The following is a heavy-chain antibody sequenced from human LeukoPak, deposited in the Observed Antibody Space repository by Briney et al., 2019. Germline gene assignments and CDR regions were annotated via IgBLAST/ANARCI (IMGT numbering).Heavy chain of an antibody. J-gene: IGHJ4*02. V-gene: IGHV4-61*02. D-gene: IGHD3-22*01. CDR1: GGSISSGSYY. Sequence: PSETLSLTCTVSGGSISSGSYYWSWIRQPAGKGLEWIGRIYTSGSTNYNPSLKSRVTISVDTSKNQFSLKLSSVTAADTAVYYCARLPTEYYYDSSGYYYFDYWGQGTLVTVSS. CDR2: IYTSGST. CDR3: ARLPTEYYYDSSGYYYFDY.